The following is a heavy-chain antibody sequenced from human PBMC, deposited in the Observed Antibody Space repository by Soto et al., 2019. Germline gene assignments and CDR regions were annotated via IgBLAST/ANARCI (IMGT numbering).Heavy chain of an antibody. CDR3: AMGISSGWYGQGNYGMDV. V-gene: IGHV1-69*12. CDR1: GGTFSSYA. CDR2: IIPIFGTA. J-gene: IGHJ6*02. D-gene: IGHD6-19*01. Sequence: QVQLVQSGAEVKKPGSSVKVSCKASGGTFSSYAISWVRQAPGQGLEWMGGIIPIFGTANYAQKFQGRVTITADESTSTAYMELSSLRSEDTAVYYCAMGISSGWYGQGNYGMDVWGQWTTVTVSS.